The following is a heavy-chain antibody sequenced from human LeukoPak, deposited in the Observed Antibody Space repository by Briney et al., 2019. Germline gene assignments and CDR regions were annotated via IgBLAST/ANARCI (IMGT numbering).Heavy chain of an antibody. V-gene: IGHV3-7*01. CDR1: GFTFSSYW. CDR3: ARERTGYGEDY. D-gene: IGHD4-17*01. J-gene: IGHJ4*02. CDR2: IKQDGSEK. Sequence: GGSLRLSCTASGFTFSSYWMSWVRQAPGEGLEWVANIKQDGSEKYYVDSVKGRFTISRVNAKNSLYLQMNSLRAEDTAVYYCARERTGYGEDYWGQGTLVTVSS.